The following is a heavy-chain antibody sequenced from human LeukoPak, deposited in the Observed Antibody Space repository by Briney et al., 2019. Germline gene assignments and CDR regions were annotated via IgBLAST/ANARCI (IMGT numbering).Heavy chain of an antibody. D-gene: IGHD2-8*01. Sequence: GGSLRLSCSASGFTVSSNYMSWVRQAPGKGLEWVSVIYSGGSTYYADSVKGRLTISRDNSKNTLYLQMGSLRPEDMAVYYCAREFCTNGVCYKRFDYWGQGTLVTVSS. CDR2: IYSGGST. J-gene: IGHJ4*02. CDR3: AREFCTNGVCYKRFDY. CDR1: GFTVSSNY. V-gene: IGHV3-66*01.